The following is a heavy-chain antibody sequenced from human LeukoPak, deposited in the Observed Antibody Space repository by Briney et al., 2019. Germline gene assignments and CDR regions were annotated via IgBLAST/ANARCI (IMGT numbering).Heavy chain of an antibody. J-gene: IGHJ4*02. CDR3: ATARDCSGGSCWD. CDR1: GYTFTSYH. D-gene: IGHD2-15*01. V-gene: IGHV1-46*01. CDR2: INPSGGTT. Sequence: GASVKVSCKASGYTFTSYHMHWVRQAPGQGLEWMGIINPSGGTTNYAQKFRGRVTMTRDMSTSTVYMELSSLRSEDTAVYYCATARDCSGGSCWDWGQGTLVTVSS.